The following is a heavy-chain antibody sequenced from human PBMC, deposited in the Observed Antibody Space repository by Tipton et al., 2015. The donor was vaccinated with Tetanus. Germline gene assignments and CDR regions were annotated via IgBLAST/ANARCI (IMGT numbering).Heavy chain of an antibody. V-gene: IGHV1-18*01. CDR1: GYTFTSYG. D-gene: IGHD2-15*01. J-gene: IGHJ6*02. CDR3: ARTLRSYYYYCGMDV. CDR2: ISAYNGNT. Sequence: QSGAEVKKPGASVKVSCKASGYTFTSYGISWVRQAPGQGLEWMGWISAYNGNTNYAQKLQGRVTMTTGTSTSTAYMELRSLRSDDTAVYYCARTLRSYYYYCGMDVWGQGTTVTVSS.